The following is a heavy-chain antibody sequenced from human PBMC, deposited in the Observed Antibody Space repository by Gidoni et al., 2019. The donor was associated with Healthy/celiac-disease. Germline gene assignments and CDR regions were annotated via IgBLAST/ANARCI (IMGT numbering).Heavy chain of an antibody. CDR3: ARAADYGDYQNWVNDAFDI. D-gene: IGHD4-17*01. J-gene: IGHJ3*02. CDR2: ISHDGSNK. Sequence: QVQLVESGGGVVQPGRCLRLSCAASGFTFSSYAMPWVRQAPGKGLEWVAVISHDGSNKYYADSVKGRFTISRDNSKNTLYLQINSLRAEDTAVYYCARAADYGDYQNWVNDAFDIWGQGTMVTVSS. V-gene: IGHV3-30*04. CDR1: GFTFSSYA.